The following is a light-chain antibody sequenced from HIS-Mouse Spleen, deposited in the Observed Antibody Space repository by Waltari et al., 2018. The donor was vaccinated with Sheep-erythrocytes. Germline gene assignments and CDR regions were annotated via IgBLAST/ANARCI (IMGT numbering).Light chain of an antibody. V-gene: IGLV3-1*01. CDR2: PDS. Sequence: SYELTQPPSVSVSPGQTASITCSGDKLGDKYACWYQQKPGQSPVLVIYPDSKRPSGIPERFAGSNCGNTATLTISGTQAMDEADYYCQAWDSSTAWVFGGGTKLTVL. CDR1: KLGDKY. CDR3: QAWDSSTAWV. J-gene: IGLJ3*02.